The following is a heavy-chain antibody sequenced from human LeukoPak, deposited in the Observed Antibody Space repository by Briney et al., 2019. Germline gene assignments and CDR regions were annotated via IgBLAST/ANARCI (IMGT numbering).Heavy chain of an antibody. V-gene: IGHV3-74*01. Sequence: GGTLRLSCAASGFTFSGYWMHWVRQAPGKGLVWVSRIKSDGSITSYADSVKGRVTISRDNAKNTLYLQMNSLRAEDTAVYYCARSDWFDPWGQGTLVIVSS. CDR1: GFTFSGYW. CDR3: ARSDWFDP. D-gene: IGHD2-21*01. J-gene: IGHJ5*02. CDR2: IKSDGSIT.